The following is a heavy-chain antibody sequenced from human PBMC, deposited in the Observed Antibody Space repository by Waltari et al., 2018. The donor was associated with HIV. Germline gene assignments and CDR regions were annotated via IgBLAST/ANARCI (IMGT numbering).Heavy chain of an antibody. J-gene: IGHJ5*02. CDR3: AREDYDFWSGYNYNWFDP. CDR2: IYKRGST. CDR1: GGSVIRYY. D-gene: IGHD3-3*01. V-gene: IGHV4-4*07. Sequence: QVQLQESGPGLLKPSETLSLTCTVSGGSVIRYYWCWIRQPARKGLGWIGRIYKRGSTNYNPSLKRRITMSVYTSKNMFSLKVSSVTAADTAVYYCAREDYDFWSGYNYNWFDPWGQGTLVTVSS.